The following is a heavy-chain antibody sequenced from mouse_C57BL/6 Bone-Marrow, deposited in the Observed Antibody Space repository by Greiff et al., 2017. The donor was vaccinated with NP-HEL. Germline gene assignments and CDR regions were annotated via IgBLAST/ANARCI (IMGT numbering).Heavy chain of an antibody. CDR1: GFNIKDDY. Sequence: VQLQQSGAELVRPGASVKLSCTASGFNIKDDYMHWVKQRPEQGLEWIGWIDPETGDTEYASKFQGKATITADTSSNTAYLQLSSLTSEDTAVYYCTYGSSLYWYFDDWGTGTTVTVSS. CDR2: IDPETGDT. CDR3: TYGSSLYWYFDD. J-gene: IGHJ1*03. D-gene: IGHD1-1*01. V-gene: IGHV14-4*01.